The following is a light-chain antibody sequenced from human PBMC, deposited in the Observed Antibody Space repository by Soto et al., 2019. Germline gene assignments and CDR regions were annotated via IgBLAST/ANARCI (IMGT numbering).Light chain of an antibody. J-gene: IGLJ1*01. V-gene: IGLV2-11*01. CDR1: STDVGGYNY. Sequence: QSVLTQPRSVSGSPGQSVTISCSGTSTDVGGYNYVSWYQQHPGKAPKLMIYAVSKRPSRVPDRFSGSKSGNTASLTISGLQAEDEADYYCCSYAGSYTYVFGTGTKVTVL. CDR2: AVS. CDR3: CSYAGSYTYV.